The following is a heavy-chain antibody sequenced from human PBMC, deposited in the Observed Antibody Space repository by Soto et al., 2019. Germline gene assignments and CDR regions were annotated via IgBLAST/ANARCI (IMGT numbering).Heavy chain of an antibody. D-gene: IGHD2-2*01. CDR2: INPNNGNT. CDR1: GYTFTSYD. CDR3: AIHLVVLQAAHDYGMDV. Sequence: ASVKVSCKASGYTFTSYDIRWVRQAPGQGLEWMGIINPNNGNTNYAQKLQSRVTMTTDTSTSTAYMELRSLRSEDTAVYYCAIHLVVLQAAHDYGMDVWGQGTTVTVSS. J-gene: IGHJ6*02. V-gene: IGHV1-18*04.